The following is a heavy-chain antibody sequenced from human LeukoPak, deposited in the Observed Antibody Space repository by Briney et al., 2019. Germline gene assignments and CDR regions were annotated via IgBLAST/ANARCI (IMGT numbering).Heavy chain of an antibody. D-gene: IGHD2-2*02. CDR1: GGTFSSYA. CDR2: IIPIFGTA. CDR3: ARSGIVVVPAAIPACDFDY. J-gene: IGHJ4*02. Sequence: ASVKVSCKASGGTFSSYAISWVRQAPRQGLEWMGGIIPIFGTANYAQKFQGRVTITADESTSTAYMELSSLRSEDTAVYYCARSGIVVVPAAIPACDFDYWGQGTLVTVSS. V-gene: IGHV1-69*13.